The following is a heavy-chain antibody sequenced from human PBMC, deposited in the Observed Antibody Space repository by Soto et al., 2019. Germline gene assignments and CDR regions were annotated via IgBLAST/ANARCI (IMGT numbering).Heavy chain of an antibody. CDR2: IYYSGST. CDR3: AGGPGLATAKWGFDY. D-gene: IGHD7-27*01. J-gene: IGHJ4*02. V-gene: IGHV4-59*01. CDR1: GGSISSYY. Sequence: SGTLSLTCTASGGSISSYYWSWIRQPPGKGLEWIGYIYYSGSTNYNPSLKSRVTISVDTSKNQFSLKLSSVTAADTAVYYCAGGPGLATAKWGFDYWGQGTLVTVSS.